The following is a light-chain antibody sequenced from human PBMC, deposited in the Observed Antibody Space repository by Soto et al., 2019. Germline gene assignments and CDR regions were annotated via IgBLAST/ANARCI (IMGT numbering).Light chain of an antibody. CDR3: QQCHNWPLT. CDR2: GAS. V-gene: IGKV3-15*01. Sequence: EIVMTQSPATLSLSPGERAALSCRASQGISSELAGYQQKPGQPPRLLIYGASTRATGVPARFTGSGSGSDFTLTISGLQSEDFAVYYCQQCHNWPLTFGQGTRLE. CDR1: QGISSE. J-gene: IGKJ2*01.